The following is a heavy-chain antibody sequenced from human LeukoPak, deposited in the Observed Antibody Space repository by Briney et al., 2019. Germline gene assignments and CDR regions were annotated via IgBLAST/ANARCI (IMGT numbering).Heavy chain of an antibody. CDR3: ARGGCSSTSCPLDY. D-gene: IGHD2-2*01. V-gene: IGHV3-11*06. Sequence: PGGSLRLSCAASGFTFSDYYMSWIRQAPGKGLECVSYISRSSSYTNYADSVKGRFTISRDNAKNSLYLQMNSLRAEDTAVYYCARGGCSSTSCPLDYWGQGTLVTVSS. CDR1: GFTFSDYY. J-gene: IGHJ4*02. CDR2: ISRSSSYT.